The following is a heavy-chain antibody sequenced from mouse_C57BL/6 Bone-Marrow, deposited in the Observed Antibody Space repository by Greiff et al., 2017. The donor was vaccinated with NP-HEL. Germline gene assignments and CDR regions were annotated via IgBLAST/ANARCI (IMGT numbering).Heavy chain of an antibody. Sequence: QVQLKESGAELVRPGASVKLSYKASGYTFTDYYINWVKQRPGQGLEWIARIYPGSGNTYYNEKFKGKATLTAEKSSSTAYMQLSSLTSEDSAVYFCARGDYGSSYDYAMDYWGQGTSVTVSS. CDR2: IYPGSGNT. D-gene: IGHD1-1*01. J-gene: IGHJ4*01. CDR1: GYTFTDYY. V-gene: IGHV1-76*01. CDR3: ARGDYGSSYDYAMDY.